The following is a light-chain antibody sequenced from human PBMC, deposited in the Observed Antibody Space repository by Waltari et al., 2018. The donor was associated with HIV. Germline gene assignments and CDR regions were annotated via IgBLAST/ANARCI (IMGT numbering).Light chain of an antibody. CDR3: QSYDSSLRASV. CDR2: SDI. J-gene: IGLJ2*01. V-gene: IGLV1-40*01. Sequence: QSALTQPPSVSGAPGQRVTISCTGNRSNIGAGYFVHWYQHLPGTAPKLLAYSDIKRPSGVPDRFAGTKSGTSASLVITGLQAEDEADYYCQSYDSSLRASVFGGGTKLTVL. CDR1: RSNIGAGYF.